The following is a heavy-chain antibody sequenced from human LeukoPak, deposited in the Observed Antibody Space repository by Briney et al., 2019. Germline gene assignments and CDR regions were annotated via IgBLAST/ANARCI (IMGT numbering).Heavy chain of an antibody. CDR1: GFIFSSYA. D-gene: IGHD2-21*02. Sequence: AGGSLRLSCAASGFIFSSYAMHWVRQAPGKGLEWVAVISYDGSNKYYADSVKGRFTISRDNSKNTLYLQMNSLRAEDTAVYYCARDAPAYCGGDCYTYYFDYWGQGTLVTVSS. J-gene: IGHJ4*02. CDR2: ISYDGSNK. V-gene: IGHV3-30-3*01. CDR3: ARDAPAYCGGDCYTYYFDY.